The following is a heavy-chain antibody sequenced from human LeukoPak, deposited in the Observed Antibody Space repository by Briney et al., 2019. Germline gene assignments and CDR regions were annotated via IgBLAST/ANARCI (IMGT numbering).Heavy chain of an antibody. Sequence: SETLSLTCTVSGGSISSYYWSWIRQPPGRGLEWIGYIYYSGSTNYNPSLKSRVTISVDTSKNQFSLKLSSVTAADTAVYYCARGSTVTNYYYYMDVWGKGTTVTISS. J-gene: IGHJ6*03. CDR3: ARGSTVTNYYYYMDV. D-gene: IGHD4-17*01. V-gene: IGHV4-59*01. CDR2: IYYSGST. CDR1: GGSISSYY.